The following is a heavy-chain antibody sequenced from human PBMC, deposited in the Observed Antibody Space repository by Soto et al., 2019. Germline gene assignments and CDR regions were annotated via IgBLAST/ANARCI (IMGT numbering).Heavy chain of an antibody. Sequence: QVQLQESGPGLVKASQTLSLICSVSGESISSGGYYWSWIRHHPAKGLEWIGYIYDSESAYYNPSLKSRVTISMDTSKNHFAMKLSSVTAADTAVYYCARASSSSSAADYWGQGTLITVSS. J-gene: IGHJ4*02. CDR1: GESISSGGYY. CDR3: ARASSSSSAADY. CDR2: IYDSESA. V-gene: IGHV4-31*03. D-gene: IGHD6-6*01.